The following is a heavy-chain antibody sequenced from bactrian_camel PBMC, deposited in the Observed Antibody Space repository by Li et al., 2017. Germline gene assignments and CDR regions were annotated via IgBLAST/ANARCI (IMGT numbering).Heavy chain of an antibody. J-gene: IGHJ6*01. D-gene: IGHD2*01. CDR3: AARGPYCYTKLSVRDFTY. V-gene: IGHV3S57*01. CDR1: EDTWKRHC. CDR2: LDSDDST. Sequence: HVQLVESGGGSVQTGGSLKLSCVYSEDTWKRHCMGWFRQVPGKEREGVATLDSDDSTEYADFVAGRFTISKDIARNTLYLQMDNLKPEDTAMYYCAARGPYCYTKLSVRDFTYWGQGTQVTVS.